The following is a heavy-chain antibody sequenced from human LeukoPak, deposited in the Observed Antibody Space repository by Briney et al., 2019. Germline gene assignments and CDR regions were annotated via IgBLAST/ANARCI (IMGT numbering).Heavy chain of an antibody. CDR2: ISWNSGSI. V-gene: IGHV3-9*01. Sequence: GGSLRLSCAASGFTFDDYAMHWVRQAPGKGLEGVAGISWNSGSIGYADSVKGRFTISRDNAKNSLYLQMNSLRAEDTALSYCARYSADAFDIWGQGTMVTVSS. D-gene: IGHD3-9*01. CDR1: GFTFDDYA. CDR3: ARYSADAFDI. J-gene: IGHJ3*02.